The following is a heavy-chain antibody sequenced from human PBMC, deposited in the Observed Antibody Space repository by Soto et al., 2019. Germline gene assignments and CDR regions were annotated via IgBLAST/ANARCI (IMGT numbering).Heavy chain of an antibody. V-gene: IGHV4-31*03. D-gene: IGHD3-10*01. CDR3: ARWFGDNWFDP. J-gene: IGHJ5*02. Sequence: SETLSLTCTVSGSVVSSGGYYWSWIRQHPGKGLEWIGYIYYSGSTYYNPSLKSRVTISVDTSKNQFSLKLSSVTAADTAVYYCARWFGDNWFDPWGQGTLVTVSS. CDR2: IYYSGST. CDR1: GSVVSSGGYY.